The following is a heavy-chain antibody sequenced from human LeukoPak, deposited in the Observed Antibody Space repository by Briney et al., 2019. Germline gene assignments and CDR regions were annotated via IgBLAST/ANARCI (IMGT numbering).Heavy chain of an antibody. CDR3: ARGWDTAMVPKLFGC. V-gene: IGHV3-48*02. Sequence: GGSLRLSCAASGFTFSNYGMNWVRQAPGKGLEWISYISTSSTTMYFADSVKGRFTISRDNAKNSLFLQMNSLRDDDTAVYYCARGWDTAMVPKLFGCWGQGTLVTVSS. D-gene: IGHD5-18*01. CDR1: GFTFSNYG. CDR2: ISTSSTTM. J-gene: IGHJ4*02.